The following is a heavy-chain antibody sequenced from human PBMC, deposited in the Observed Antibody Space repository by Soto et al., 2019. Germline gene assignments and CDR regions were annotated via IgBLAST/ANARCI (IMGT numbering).Heavy chain of an antibody. Sequence: QVQLVQSGAEVKKPGSSVKVSCKASGGTFSSYAISWVRQAPGQGLEWLGGIIPLFGTANYAQKFQGRVTITADETTSTAYMELISLRYEDTAVYCCASPATVPDNGYYYFDYWGQGTLVTVSS. CDR1: GGTFSSYA. J-gene: IGHJ4*02. CDR3: ASPATVPDNGYYYFDY. D-gene: IGHD4-17*01. V-gene: IGHV1-69*01. CDR2: IIPLFGTA.